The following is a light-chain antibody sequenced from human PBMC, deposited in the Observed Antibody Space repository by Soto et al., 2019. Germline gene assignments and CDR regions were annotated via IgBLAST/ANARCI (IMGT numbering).Light chain of an antibody. J-gene: IGKJ5*01. CDR1: QSISSW. CDR2: DAS. V-gene: IGKV1D-12*01. Sequence: GDRVTITCRASQSISSWLAWYQQKPGKAPKLLIFDASSLESGVPSRFSGSASGTYFTLTISSLQPEDFATYYCQQASSFPLTFGQGTRLEIK. CDR3: QQASSFPLT.